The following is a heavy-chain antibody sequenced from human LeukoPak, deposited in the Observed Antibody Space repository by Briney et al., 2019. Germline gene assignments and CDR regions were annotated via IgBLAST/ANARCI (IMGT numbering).Heavy chain of an antibody. Sequence: SETLSLTXTVSGGSISSYYWSWIRQPPGKGLEWIGYIYYSGSTNYNPSLKSRVTISVDTSKNRFSLKLSSVTAADTAVYYCARGRRYFQHWGQGTLVTSPQ. CDR2: IYYSGST. J-gene: IGHJ1*01. CDR3: ARGRRYFQH. CDR1: GGSISSYY. V-gene: IGHV4-59*01.